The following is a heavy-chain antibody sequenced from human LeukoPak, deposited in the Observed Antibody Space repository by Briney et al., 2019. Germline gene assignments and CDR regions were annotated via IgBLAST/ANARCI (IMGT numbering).Heavy chain of an antibody. CDR1: GFSFSDYG. D-gene: IGHD4-23*01. CDR3: ARDWARGNSYYVDY. V-gene: IGHV3-30*03. J-gene: IGHJ4*02. CDR2: ISNDGTNK. Sequence: GGSLRLSCEASGFSFSDYGMHWVRQAPGKGLECVALISNDGTNKFYVDPVKGRFTISRDNSKNTLYPQMDSLRTEDTAVYYCARDWARGNSYYVDYWGQGTLVTVSS.